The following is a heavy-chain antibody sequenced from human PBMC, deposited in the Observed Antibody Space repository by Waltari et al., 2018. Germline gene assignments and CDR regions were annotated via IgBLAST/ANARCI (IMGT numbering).Heavy chain of an antibody. J-gene: IGHJ3*01. CDR1: VFTFSSYG. V-gene: IGHV3-33*01. Sequence: QLYLVESGGGVVQPGRSLRLSCAASVFTFSSYGMHWVRQPPGKGRKGLRFISSTGSIPYYADSVRGRFPIPRDNSKNILYLQRNSLRAEDTAVYYCARDIAFGGVIVMNEAFDFRGRGTTVTVSP. D-gene: IGHD3-16*02. CDR2: ISSTGSIP. CDR3: ARDIAFGGVIVMNEAFDF.